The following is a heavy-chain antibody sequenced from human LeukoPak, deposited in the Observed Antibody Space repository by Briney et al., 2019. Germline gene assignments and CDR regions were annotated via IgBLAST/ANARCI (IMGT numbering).Heavy chain of an antibody. V-gene: IGHV3-43*02. Sequence: GGSLRLSCAASEFTFDAYAMHWVRQAPGKGLEWVSLISGDGDSTYYADSVKGRFTISRDNSKDSLYLQMNSLRTEDTALYCCARTAPTVTPGRFDYWGQGTLLTVSS. CDR2: ISGDGDST. CDR3: ARTAPTVTPGRFDY. J-gene: IGHJ4*02. D-gene: IGHD4-17*01. CDR1: EFTFDAYA.